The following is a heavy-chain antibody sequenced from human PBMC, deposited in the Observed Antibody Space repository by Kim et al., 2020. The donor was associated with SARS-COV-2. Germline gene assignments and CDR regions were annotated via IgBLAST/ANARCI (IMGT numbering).Heavy chain of an antibody. J-gene: IGHJ4*02. CDR2: IYTSGST. D-gene: IGHD5-12*01. CDR1: GGSISSGSYY. CDR3: ARAGRDGYNFSEGFDY. Sequence: SETLSLTCTVSGGSISSGSYYWSWIRQPAGKGLEWIGRIYTSGSTNYNPSLKSRVTISVDTSKNQFSLKLSSVTAADTAAYYCARAGRDGYNFSEGFDYWGQGTLVTVSS. V-gene: IGHV4-61*02.